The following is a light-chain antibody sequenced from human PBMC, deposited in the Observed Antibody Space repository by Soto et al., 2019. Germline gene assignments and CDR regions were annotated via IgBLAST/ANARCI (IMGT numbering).Light chain of an antibody. CDR3: QQRSNWPGFT. CDR1: KMFSTY. Sequence: EIVLTQSPATLSLSPGERATLSCRPSKMFSTYFAWYQQKPGQAPRLLIYDASNRATGIPARFSGSGSGTDFTLTISSLEPEDFAVYYCQQRSNWPGFTFGPGTKVDIK. CDR2: DAS. J-gene: IGKJ3*01. V-gene: IGKV3-11*01.